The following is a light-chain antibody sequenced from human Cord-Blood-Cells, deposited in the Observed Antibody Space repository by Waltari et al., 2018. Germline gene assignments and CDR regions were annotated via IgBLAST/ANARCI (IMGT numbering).Light chain of an antibody. J-gene: IGKJ4*01. V-gene: IGKV1-39*01. CDR1: QSISSY. CDR3: QQSYSTPLT. CDR2: AAS. Sequence: DIQMTQSPSSLSASVGGRVTITCRASQSISSYLNWYQQKPGKAPKLLIYAASSLQSGVPSSFSGSGSGTDFTLTISSLQPEDFATYYCQQSYSTPLTFGGGTKVEIK.